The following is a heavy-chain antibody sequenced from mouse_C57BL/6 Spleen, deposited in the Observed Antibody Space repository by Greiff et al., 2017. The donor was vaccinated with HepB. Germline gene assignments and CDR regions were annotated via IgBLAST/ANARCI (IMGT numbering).Heavy chain of an antibody. D-gene: IGHD1-1*01. CDR3: ARNYYYGSSWFAY. Sequence: QVQLQQPGAELVRPGTSVKLSCKASGYTFTSYWMHWVKQRPGQGLEWIGVIDPSDSYTNYNQKFKGKATLTVDTSSSTAYMQLSSLTSEDSAVYYCARNYYYGSSWFAYWGQGTLVTVSA. CDR2: IDPSDSYT. V-gene: IGHV1-59*01. CDR1: GYTFTSYW. J-gene: IGHJ3*01.